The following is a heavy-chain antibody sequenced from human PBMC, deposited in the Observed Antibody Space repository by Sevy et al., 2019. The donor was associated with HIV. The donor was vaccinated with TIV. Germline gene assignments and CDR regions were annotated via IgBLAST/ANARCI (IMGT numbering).Heavy chain of an antibody. D-gene: IGHD1-26*01. CDR1: GGSFSGYY. Sequence: SETLSLTCAVYGGSFSGYYWSWIRQPPGKGLEWMGEIIPSGITNYTPSLKSRVTISIDTSKNQFSLKVKSVTAADTAIYYCARGQWEHPYWGQGTQVTVSS. CDR2: IIPSGIT. J-gene: IGHJ4*02. CDR3: ARGQWEHPY. V-gene: IGHV4-34*01.